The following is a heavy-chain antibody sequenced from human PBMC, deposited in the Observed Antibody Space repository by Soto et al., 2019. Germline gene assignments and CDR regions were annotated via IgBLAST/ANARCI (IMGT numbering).Heavy chain of an antibody. Sequence: GGSLRLSCAASGFTFSSYSMNWVRQAPGKGLEWVSSISSSSSYIYYADSVKGRFTISRDNAKNSLYLQMNSLRAEDTAVYYCARDSDPIAFDPWGQGTLVTVSS. V-gene: IGHV3-21*01. CDR3: ARDSDPIAFDP. CDR1: GFTFSSYS. J-gene: IGHJ5*02. CDR2: ISSSSSYI.